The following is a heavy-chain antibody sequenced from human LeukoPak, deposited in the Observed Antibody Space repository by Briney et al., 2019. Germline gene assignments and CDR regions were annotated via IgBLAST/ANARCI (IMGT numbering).Heavy chain of an antibody. V-gene: IGHV4-30-4*01. J-gene: IGHJ4*02. D-gene: IGHD2-15*01. CDR1: GGSISSGDYY. Sequence: SETLSLTCTVSGGSISSGDYYWNWIRQPPGKGLEWIGYIYYSGSTYYNPSLKSRVTISVDTSKNQFSLKLSSVTAADTAVYYCARVLMAYCSGGSCSTSPFFDYWGQGTLVTVSS. CDR2: IYYSGST. CDR3: ARVLMAYCSGGSCSTSPFFDY.